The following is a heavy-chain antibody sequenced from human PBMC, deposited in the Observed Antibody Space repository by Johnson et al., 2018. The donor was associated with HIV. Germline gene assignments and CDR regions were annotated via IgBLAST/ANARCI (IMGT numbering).Heavy chain of an antibody. Sequence: VQLVESGGGLVQPGGSLRVSCAASGFKYAASGLAFSNYAVKWVSHTPGGDGGTSFADSVSGRYIISSDNSKNTLYLHMNSLRPDDTGVYYCAKDKFMFLDNPVDAFDVWGQGTMVTFSS. V-gene: IGHV3-23*04. CDR3: AKDKFMFLDNPVDAFDV. CDR1: GFKYAA. CDR2: TPGGDGGT. J-gene: IGHJ3*01. D-gene: IGHD3/OR15-3a*01.